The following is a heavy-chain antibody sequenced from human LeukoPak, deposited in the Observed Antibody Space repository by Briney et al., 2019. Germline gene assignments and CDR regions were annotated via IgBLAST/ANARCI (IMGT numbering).Heavy chain of an antibody. J-gene: IGHJ4*02. CDR1: GFTLSDYY. CDR2: ISSSGSTI. V-gene: IGHV3-11*04. CDR3: AREVYDFWSGYSNPYFDY. Sequence: GGSLRLSCAASGFTLSDYYMSWIRQAPGKGLEWVSYISSSGSTIYYADSVKGRFTISRDNAKNSLYLQMNSLRAEDTAVYYCAREVYDFWSGYSNPYFDYWGQGTLVTVSS. D-gene: IGHD3-3*01.